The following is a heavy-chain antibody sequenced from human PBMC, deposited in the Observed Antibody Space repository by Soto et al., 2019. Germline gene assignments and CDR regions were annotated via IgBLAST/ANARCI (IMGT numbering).Heavy chain of an antibody. Sequence: GGSLRLSCVGSGFTFSTYSINWVRQAPGKGLEWVSSIGSRSDIYYADSVKGRFTISRDNAKNSVSLQMNSLRAEDTAVYYCAREYTAWPLAYGLDVWGQGTTVTVSS. D-gene: IGHD2-2*02. CDR3: AREYTAWPLAYGLDV. CDR1: GFTFSTYS. V-gene: IGHV3-21*01. J-gene: IGHJ6*02. CDR2: IGSRSDI.